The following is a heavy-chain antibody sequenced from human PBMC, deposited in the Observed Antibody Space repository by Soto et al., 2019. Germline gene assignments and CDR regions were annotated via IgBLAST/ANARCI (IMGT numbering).Heavy chain of an antibody. D-gene: IGHD2-15*01. CDR3: ARIPRFWCSGGSCYTYYFDY. CDR2: IFSNDEK. V-gene: IGHV2-26*01. J-gene: IGHJ4*02. Sequence: QVTLKESGPVLVKPTETLTLTCTVSGFSLSNARMGVSWIRQPPGKALEWLAHIFSNDEKSYSTSLKSRLTISKDTSKSQVVLTMTNMDPVDTATYYCARIPRFWCSGGSCYTYYFDYWGQGTLVTVSS. CDR1: GFSLSNARMG.